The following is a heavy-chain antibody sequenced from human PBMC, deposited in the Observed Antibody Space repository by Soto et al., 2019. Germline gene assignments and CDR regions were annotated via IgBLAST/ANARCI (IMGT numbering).Heavy chain of an antibody. Sequence: GGSLRLSCAASGFTFSNAWMNWVRQAPGKGLEWVGRIKSKTDGGTTDYAAPVKGRFTISRDDSKNTLYLQMNSLKTEDTAVYYCTVGKYYGSGSYYSTLYYYYYGMDVWGQGTTVTVSS. CDR1: GFTFSNAW. D-gene: IGHD3-10*01. CDR2: IKSKTDGGTT. V-gene: IGHV3-15*07. CDR3: TVGKYYGSGSYYSTLYYYYYGMDV. J-gene: IGHJ6*02.